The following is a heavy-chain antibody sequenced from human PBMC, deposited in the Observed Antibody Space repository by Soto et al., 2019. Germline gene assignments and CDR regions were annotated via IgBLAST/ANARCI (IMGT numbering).Heavy chain of an antibody. J-gene: IGHJ6*02. CDR2: ISAYNGNT. V-gene: IGHV1-18*01. D-gene: IGHD3-3*01. Sequence: ASVKVSCKASGYTFTSYGISWVRQAPGQGLEWMGWISAYNGNTNYAQKLQGRVTMTTDTSTSTAYMELRSLRSDDTAVYYCARPFYDFWSGSYYGMDVWGQGTTVTV. CDR3: ARPFYDFWSGSYYGMDV. CDR1: GYTFTSYG.